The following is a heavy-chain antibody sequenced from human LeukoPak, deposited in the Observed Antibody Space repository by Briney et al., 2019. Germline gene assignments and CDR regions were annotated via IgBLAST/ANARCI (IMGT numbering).Heavy chain of an antibody. CDR2: INPNSGGT. V-gene: IGHV1-2*02. J-gene: IGHJ4*02. Sequence: GASVKVSCKASGYTFTGYYMHWVRQAPGQGLEWMGWINPNSGGTNYAQKFQGRVTMTRDTSISTAYMELSRLRSDDTAVYYCASARNYGYSGPTQSLDYWGQGTLVTVSS. D-gene: IGHD5-18*01. CDR1: GYTFTGYY. CDR3: ASARNYGYSGPTQSLDY.